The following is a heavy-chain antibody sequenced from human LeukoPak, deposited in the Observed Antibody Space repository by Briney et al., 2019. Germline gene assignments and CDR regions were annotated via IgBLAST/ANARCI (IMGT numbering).Heavy chain of an antibody. CDR1: GFTFSSYS. J-gene: IGHJ4*02. CDR2: IISSGAYI. V-gene: IGHV3-21*01. Sequence: GGSLRLSCAASGFTFSSYSMTWVRQAPGKGLEWVSSIISSGAYIYYADSVKDRFTISRDNAKNSLYLQMNSLRVEDTAVYYCARDYKYAFDNWGQGTLVTVYS. D-gene: IGHD5-24*01. CDR3: ARDYKYAFDN.